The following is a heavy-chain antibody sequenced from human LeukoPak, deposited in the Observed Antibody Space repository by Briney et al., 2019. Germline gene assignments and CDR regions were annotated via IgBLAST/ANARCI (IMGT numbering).Heavy chain of an antibody. CDR3: ASQCSSTSCEYFDY. CDR1: GGTFSSYA. J-gene: IGHJ4*02. D-gene: IGHD2-2*01. CDR2: IIPIFGTA. V-gene: IGHV1-69*13. Sequence: GASVKVSCKASGGTFSSYAISWVRQAPGQGLEWMGGIIPIFGTANYAQKFQGRVTITADESTSTAYMELSSLRSKDTAVYYCASQCSSTSCEYFDYWGQGTLVTVSS.